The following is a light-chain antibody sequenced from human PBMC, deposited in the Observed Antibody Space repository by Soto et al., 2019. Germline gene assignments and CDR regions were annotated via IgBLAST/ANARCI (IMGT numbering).Light chain of an antibody. CDR3: QQYGTSPPWT. J-gene: IGKJ1*01. CDR1: QGVSSTY. Sequence: EFVLTQSPGTLSLSPGARATLSCRASQGVSSTYLAWYQQKPGQAPRLLIYGASSRATGIPDRFSGSGSGTDFTLTIIRLEHEDFAVYYCQQYGTSPPWTFGQGTKVEIK. V-gene: IGKV3-20*01. CDR2: GAS.